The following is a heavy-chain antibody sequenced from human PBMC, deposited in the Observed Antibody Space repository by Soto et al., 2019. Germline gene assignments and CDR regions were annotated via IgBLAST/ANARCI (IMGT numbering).Heavy chain of an antibody. V-gene: IGHV1-8*01. D-gene: IGHD1-26*01. CDR2: MQPSSGRT. CDR3: ARGVTAGVDY. J-gene: IGHJ4*02. Sequence: ASVKVSCKASGYMFTSYDINWVRQTTGQGLEWMGWMQPSSGRTGYAQKFQGRVTMTRDTSINTAYMELSSLTSDDTAFYYCARGVTAGVDYWGQGTLVTVSS. CDR1: GYMFTSYD.